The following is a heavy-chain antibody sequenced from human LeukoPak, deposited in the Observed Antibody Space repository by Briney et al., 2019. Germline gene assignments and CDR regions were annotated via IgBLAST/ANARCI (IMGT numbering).Heavy chain of an antibody. CDR2: IIPIFGTA. V-gene: IGHV1-69*05. CDR3: AGSGSYYELDY. J-gene: IGHJ4*02. D-gene: IGHD1-26*01. Sequence: ASVKVSCKASGGTFSSYAISWVRQAPGQGLEWMGGIIPIFGTANYAQKFQGRVTITTDESTSTAYMELSSLRSEDTAVYYCAGSGSYYELDYWGQGTLVTVSS. CDR1: GGTFSSYA.